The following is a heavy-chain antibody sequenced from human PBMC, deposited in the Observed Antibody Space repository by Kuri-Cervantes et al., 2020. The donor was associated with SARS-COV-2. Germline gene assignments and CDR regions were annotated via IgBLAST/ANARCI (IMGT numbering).Heavy chain of an antibody. D-gene: IGHD2/OR15-2a*01. V-gene: IGHV3-74*01. J-gene: IGHJ3*02. CDR2: ISTDGTYT. CDR1: GLIFNNSW. Sequence: GESLSLSWAVSGLIFNNSWMHRVRHVPGKWLVWVSRISTDGTYTHYADYVKGRLTISRDNTRNTVYLQMNSLSAEASALYYCAKDFLSRLGAFDIWGQGTMVTVSS. CDR3: AKDFLSRLGAFDI.